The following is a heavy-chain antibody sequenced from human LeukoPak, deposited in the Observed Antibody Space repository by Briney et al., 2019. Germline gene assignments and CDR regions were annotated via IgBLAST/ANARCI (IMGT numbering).Heavy chain of an antibody. CDR3: ARDPLLTTVTTSAFDI. J-gene: IGHJ3*02. Sequence: GGSLRLSCAASGFTFSRYSMHWVRQAPGKGLEWVSFLSSGGSNKYYADSVKGRFIISRDNSKNTLYLQMNSLRVEDTAVYYCARDPLLTTVTTSAFDIWGQGTMVTVSS. D-gene: IGHD4-17*01. CDR2: LSSGGSNK. CDR1: GFTFSRYS. V-gene: IGHV3-30-3*01.